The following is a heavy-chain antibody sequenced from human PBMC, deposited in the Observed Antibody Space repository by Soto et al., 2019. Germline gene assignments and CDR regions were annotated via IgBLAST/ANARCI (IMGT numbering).Heavy chain of an antibody. Sequence: QVQLVQSGAEVKKPGSSVKVSCKASGGTFSSYAISWVRQAPGQGLEWMGGIITIFGTANYAQKCQGRVKITAEKATSTAYMELSSLRSEDTAVYYCARLVGEYDSSGYSTYDAFDIWGQGTMVTVSS. J-gene: IGHJ3*02. D-gene: IGHD3-22*01. V-gene: IGHV1-69*06. CDR3: ARLVGEYDSSGYSTYDAFDI. CDR1: GGTFSSYA. CDR2: IITIFGTA.